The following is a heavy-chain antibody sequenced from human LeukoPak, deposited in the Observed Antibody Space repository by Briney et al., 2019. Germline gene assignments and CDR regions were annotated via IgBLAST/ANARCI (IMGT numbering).Heavy chain of an antibody. J-gene: IGHJ4*02. D-gene: IGHD6-6*01. CDR3: AKEYSSSSFDY. CDR2: ISSSGSTI. V-gene: IGHV3-11*04. Sequence: GGSLRLSCAASGFIFSDYYMSWIRQVPGKGLEWVSYISSSGSTIYYTDSVKGRFTISRDNAKNSLSLQMNSLRAEDTAVYYCAKEYSSSSFDYWGQGTLVTVSS. CDR1: GFIFSDYY.